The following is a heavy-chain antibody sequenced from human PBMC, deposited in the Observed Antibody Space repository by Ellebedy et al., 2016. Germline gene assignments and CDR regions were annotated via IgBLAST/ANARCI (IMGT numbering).Heavy chain of an antibody. V-gene: IGHV3-23*01. CDR1: GFTFRNFF. CDR2: ISAGGDIT. Sequence: GGSLRLSXAAPGFTFRNFFMRWVRQAPGGGLEWVSTISAGGDITFSADSVKGRFTISRDNSRDTLYLQMNSLRAEDTAVYYGYYGHYSASWGQGTLVTVSS. D-gene: IGHD4-17*01. J-gene: IGHJ4*02. CDR3: YYGHYSAS.